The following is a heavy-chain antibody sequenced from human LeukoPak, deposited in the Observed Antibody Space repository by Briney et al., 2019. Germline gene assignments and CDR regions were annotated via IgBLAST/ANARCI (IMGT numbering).Heavy chain of an antibody. V-gene: IGHV4-59*01. J-gene: IGHJ4*02. CDR3: AGRSAWSGFDY. CDR1: GGSFSGYY. CDR2: IYNSGNT. D-gene: IGHD3-3*01. Sequence: SETLSLTCAVYGGSFSGYYWSWIRQPPGKGLEWIGYIYNSGNTNYNPSLKSRVAISVDTSKNHFFLKLSSVTAADTAMYYCAGRSAWSGFDYWGQGTLVTVSS.